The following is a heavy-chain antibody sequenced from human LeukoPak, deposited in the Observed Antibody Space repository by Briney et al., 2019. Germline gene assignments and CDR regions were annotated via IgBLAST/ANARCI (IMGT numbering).Heavy chain of an antibody. V-gene: IGHV1-2*02. J-gene: IGHJ4*02. CDR3: ARDPETYYYDSSGYYPFDY. CDR2: INPNSGGT. Sequence: ASVKVSCKASGYTFTGYYMHWVRQAPGQGLEWMGGINPNSGGTNYGQKFQGRVTMTRDTSISTAYMELSRLRSDDTAVYYCARDPETYYYDSSGYYPFDYWGQGTLVTVSS. CDR1: GYTFTGYY. D-gene: IGHD3-22*01.